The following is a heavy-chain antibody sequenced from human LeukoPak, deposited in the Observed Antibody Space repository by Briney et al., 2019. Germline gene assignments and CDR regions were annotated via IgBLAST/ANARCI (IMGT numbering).Heavy chain of an antibody. Sequence: GASVKVSCKASGYTFTCYGISWVRQAPGQGLEWMGWSSAYNGNTNNAQKLQGRVTMTTDTSTSTAYMELRSLRSDDTAVYYCARGGSAYSSSWYQIPNYYYYCYMDVWGKGTTVTVSS. CDR3: ARGGSAYSSSWYQIPNYYYYCYMDV. CDR1: GYTFTCYG. J-gene: IGHJ6*03. CDR2: SSAYNGNT. D-gene: IGHD6-13*01. V-gene: IGHV1-18*01.